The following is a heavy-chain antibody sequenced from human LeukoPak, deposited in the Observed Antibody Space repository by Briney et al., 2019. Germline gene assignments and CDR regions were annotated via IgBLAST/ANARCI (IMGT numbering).Heavy chain of an antibody. J-gene: IGHJ4*02. CDR2: ISVSGGSI. Sequence: PGGSLRLSCTTSAFTFSSYAMTWVRQAPGKGLEWVSTISVSGGSIYYADSVKGRFTISRDNSKNTVHLQMNSLRAGDTAVYYCARYYDILTGDYRFDYWGQGTLVTVSS. D-gene: IGHD3-9*01. CDR1: AFTFSSYA. V-gene: IGHV3-23*01. CDR3: ARYYDILTGDYRFDY.